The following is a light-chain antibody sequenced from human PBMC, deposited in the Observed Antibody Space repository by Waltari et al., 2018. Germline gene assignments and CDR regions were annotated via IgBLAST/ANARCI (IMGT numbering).Light chain of an antibody. CDR1: SSDVCGYNY. CDR2: DVS. J-gene: IGLJ2*01. Sequence: QSALTQPASVSGSPGQSITISCTGTSSDVCGYNYVSWFQQHPGKAPKLMIYDVSNRPSGVSNRLSGSKSGNTASLTISGLRAEDEADYYCSSYTSSSTLVFGGGTKLTVL. CDR3: SSYTSSSTLV. V-gene: IGLV2-14*03.